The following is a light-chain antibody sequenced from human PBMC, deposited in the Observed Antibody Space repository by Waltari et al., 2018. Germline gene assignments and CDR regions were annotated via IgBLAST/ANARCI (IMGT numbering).Light chain of an antibody. CDR1: QSVSSY. CDR2: AAS. J-gene: IGKJ2*01. V-gene: IGKV3-11*01. Sequence: EIVLTQSPATLALSPGERATLACRASQSVSSYLAWYQQKPGHAPRLLIYAASSRATGIPARFSGSGSGTDFTLTISSLEPEDFAVYYCQQRSNWYTFGQGTKLEIK. CDR3: QQRSNWYT.